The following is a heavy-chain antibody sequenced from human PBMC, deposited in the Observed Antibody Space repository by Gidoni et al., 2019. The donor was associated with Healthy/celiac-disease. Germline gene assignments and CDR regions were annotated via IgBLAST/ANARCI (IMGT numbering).Heavy chain of an antibody. CDR1: GFTFSNAW. CDR2: IKSKTDGGTT. CDR3: TILLGAAPLDY. V-gene: IGHV3-15*01. Sequence: EVQLVESGGGLVKPGGSLRLSCAASGFTFSNAWMSWVRQAPGQGLELVGHIKSKTDGGTTDYAAPVKGRFTISRDDSKNTLYLQMNSLKTEDTAVYYCTILLGAAPLDYWGQGTLVTVSS. J-gene: IGHJ4*02. D-gene: IGHD3-16*01.